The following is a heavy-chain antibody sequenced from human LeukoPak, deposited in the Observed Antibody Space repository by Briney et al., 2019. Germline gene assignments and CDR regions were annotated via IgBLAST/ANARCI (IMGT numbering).Heavy chain of an antibody. CDR3: AGTGAARGVIH. CDR1: GYTFTSYG. CDR2: INPNSGGT. V-gene: IGHV1-2*02. J-gene: IGHJ4*02. Sequence: ASVKVSCKASGYTFTSYGISWVRQAPGQGLEWMGWINPNSGGTNYAQKFQGRVTMTRDTSISTAYMELSRLRSDDTAVYYCAGTGAARGVIHWVQGTLVTVSS. D-gene: IGHD3-10*01.